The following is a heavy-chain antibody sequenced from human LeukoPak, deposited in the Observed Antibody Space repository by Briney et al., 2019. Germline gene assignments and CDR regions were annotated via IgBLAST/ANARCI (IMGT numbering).Heavy chain of an antibody. CDR2: ISWDGGST. CDR3: AKDMGLAEFGDYYYYGMDV. Sequence: GGSLRLSCAASGFTFDDYTMHWVRRAPGKGLEWVSLISWDGGSTYYADSVKGRFTISRDNSKNSLYLQMNSLRTEDTALYYCAKDMGLAEFGDYYYYGMDVWGQGTTVTVSS. D-gene: IGHD1-26*01. V-gene: IGHV3-43*01. CDR1: GFTFDDYT. J-gene: IGHJ6*02.